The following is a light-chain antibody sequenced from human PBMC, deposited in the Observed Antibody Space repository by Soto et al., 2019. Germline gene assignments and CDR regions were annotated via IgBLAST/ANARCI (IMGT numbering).Light chain of an antibody. V-gene: IGLV2-14*01. CDR3: SSYTSSSPYV. Sequence: QSARTQPASVSGSPGQSITISCTGSSSDVGGYNYVSWYQQHPGKAPKLMIYEVSNRPSGVSNRFSGSKSGNTASLTISGLQAADEADYYCSSYTSSSPYVFGTGTKVTVL. CDR2: EVS. CDR1: SSDVGGYNY. J-gene: IGLJ1*01.